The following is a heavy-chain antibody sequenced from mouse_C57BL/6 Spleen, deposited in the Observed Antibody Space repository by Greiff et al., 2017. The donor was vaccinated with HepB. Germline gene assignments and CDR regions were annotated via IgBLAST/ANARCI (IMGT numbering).Heavy chain of an antibody. CDR2: ISSGSSTI. CDR1: GFTFSDYG. D-gene: IGHD1-1*01. J-gene: IGHJ1*03. V-gene: IGHV5-17*01. Sequence: EVNVVESGGGLVKPGGSLKLSCAASGFTFSDYGMHWVRQAPEKGLEWVAYISSGSSTIYYADTVKGRFTISRDNAKNTLFLQMTSLRSEDTAMYYCARGYGSSRGYFDVWGTGTTVTVSS. CDR3: ARGYGSSRGYFDV.